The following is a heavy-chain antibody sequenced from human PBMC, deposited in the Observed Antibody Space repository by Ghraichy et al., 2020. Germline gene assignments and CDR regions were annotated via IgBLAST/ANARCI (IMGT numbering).Heavy chain of an antibody. CDR2: INHIGST. CDR1: GGSFSGYY. CDR3: ARGSLWFDP. Sequence: SDTLSLTCAVYGGSFSGYYLSLIRQPPGKWLEWIWEINHIGSTNYNPSLKSRVTISVYTSKNHFSLKLSSVTAADTAVYYCARGSLWFDPWGQGTLVTVSS. V-gene: IGHV4-34*01. J-gene: IGHJ5*02.